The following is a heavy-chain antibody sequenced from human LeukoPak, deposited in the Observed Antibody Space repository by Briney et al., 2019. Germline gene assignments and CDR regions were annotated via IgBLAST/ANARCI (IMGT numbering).Heavy chain of an antibody. J-gene: IGHJ4*02. CDR3: ARDHRYYDSSGYYFPIDY. D-gene: IGHD3-22*01. CDR2: INPSGGST. CDR1: GYTFTSYG. V-gene: IGHV1-46*01. Sequence: GASVKVSCKASGYTFTSYGISWVRQAPGQGLEWMGIINPSGGSTSYAQKFQGRVTMTRDTSTSTVYMELSSLRSEDTAVYYCARDHRYYDSSGYYFPIDYWGQGTLVTVSS.